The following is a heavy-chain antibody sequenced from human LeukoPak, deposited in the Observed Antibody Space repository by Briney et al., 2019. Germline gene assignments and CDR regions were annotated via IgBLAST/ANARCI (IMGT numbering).Heavy chain of an antibody. CDR1: GGSFSGYY. J-gene: IGHJ6*02. CDR2: INHSGST. Sequence: SETLSLTCAVYGGSFSGYYWSWIRQPPGKGLEWIGEINHSGSTNYNPSLKSRVTISVDTSKNQFSLKLSSVTAADTAVYYCARGPKPTTAKRRPYYYYHGMDVWGQGTTVTVSS. V-gene: IGHV4-34*01. D-gene: IGHD4-17*01. CDR3: ARGPKPTTAKRRPYYYYHGMDV.